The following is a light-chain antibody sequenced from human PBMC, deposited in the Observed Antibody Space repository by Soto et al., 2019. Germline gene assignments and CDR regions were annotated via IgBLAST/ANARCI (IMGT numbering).Light chain of an antibody. J-gene: IGLJ3*02. CDR3: QSYDTRLGDWV. CDR2: SNY. Sequence: QSVLTQPPSVSGAPGQRVTISCTGSSSNIGAGYDVHWYQQLPGTAPKLLIHSNYLRASGVPDRFSASKSVTSASLAIIGLQADDEADYYCQSYDTRLGDWVFGGGTKLTVL. V-gene: IGLV1-40*01. CDR1: SSNIGAGYD.